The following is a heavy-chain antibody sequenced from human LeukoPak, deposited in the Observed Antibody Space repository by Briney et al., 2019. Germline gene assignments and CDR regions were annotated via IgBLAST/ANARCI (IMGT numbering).Heavy chain of an antibody. CDR2: ISYDGSNK. Sequence: GGSLRLSCAASGFTFSSYAMHWVRQAPGKGLEWVAVISYDGSNKYYADSVKGRFTISRDNSKNTLYLQMNSLRAEDTAVYYCARDEGYGHGFSGGDCWGQGTLVTVSS. J-gene: IGHJ4*02. V-gene: IGHV3-30*04. D-gene: IGHD5-18*01. CDR3: ARDEGYGHGFSGGDC. CDR1: GFTFSSYA.